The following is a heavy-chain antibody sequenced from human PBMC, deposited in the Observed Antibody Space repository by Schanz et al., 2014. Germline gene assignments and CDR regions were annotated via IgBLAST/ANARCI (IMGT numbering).Heavy chain of an antibody. V-gene: IGHV3-66*03. Sequence: EVQLVESGGGLIQPGGSLRLSCAASGFTVSSNYMSWVRQAPGKGLEWVAVIYSGGSTFYTDSVKGRFTISRDNSKNTVYLQMNSLRTEDTAMYYCVKGTDAYWGQGTLVTVSS. CDR1: GFTVSSNY. J-gene: IGHJ4*02. CDR3: VKGTDAY. CDR2: IYSGGST.